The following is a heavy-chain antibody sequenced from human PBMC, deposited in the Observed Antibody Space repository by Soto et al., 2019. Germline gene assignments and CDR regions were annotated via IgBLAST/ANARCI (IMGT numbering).Heavy chain of an antibody. J-gene: IGHJ6*02. CDR2: ISGSGGST. Sequence: PGGSLRLSCAASGFTFSSYAMSWVRQAPGKGLEWVSAISGSGGSTYYADSVKGRFTISRDNSENTLYLQMNSLRAEDTAVYYCAKRGIAARPDYYYYGMDVWGQGTTVTVSS. CDR3: AKRGIAARPDYYYYGMDV. V-gene: IGHV3-23*01. CDR1: GFTFSSYA. D-gene: IGHD6-6*01.